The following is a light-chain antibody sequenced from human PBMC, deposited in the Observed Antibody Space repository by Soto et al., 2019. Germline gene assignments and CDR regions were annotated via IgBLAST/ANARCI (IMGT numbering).Light chain of an antibody. CDR3: QQANSFPLT. Sequence: DIQMTQSPSTLSASVGDRVTITCRASQAIGSWLAWYQQKPGKXPXLXXXAASSLQRGVPSRFSGSGSGSDFTLTISSLQPEDFATYYCQQANSFPLTFGGGTKVDIK. CDR2: AAS. V-gene: IGKV1-12*01. CDR1: QAIGSW. J-gene: IGKJ4*01.